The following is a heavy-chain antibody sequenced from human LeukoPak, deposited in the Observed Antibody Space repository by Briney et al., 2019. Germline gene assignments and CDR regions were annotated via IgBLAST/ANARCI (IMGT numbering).Heavy chain of an antibody. Sequence: GESLKLSCKGSGYSFNSYWIGWVRQMPGKGQEWMGIIYPGDSDTRYSPSFQGQVTISADKSLSTAYLQWSSLKASDTAMYYCARGSGSYHTAYMNWGQGSPVTVSS. V-gene: IGHV5-51*01. CDR2: IYPGDSDT. D-gene: IGHD1-26*01. CDR3: ARGSGSYHTAYMN. J-gene: IGHJ4*02. CDR1: GYSFNSYW.